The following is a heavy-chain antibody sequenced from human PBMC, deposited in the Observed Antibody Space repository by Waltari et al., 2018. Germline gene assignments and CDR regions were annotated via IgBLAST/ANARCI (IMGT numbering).Heavy chain of an antibody. V-gene: IGHV3-33*01. Sequence: QVHLVESGGGVVQPGRSLRLPCAAFGFTFSSFGMHWVRQGPGKGLEWVAVIWYDVSNKHYADSVKGRFTISRDNSKNTLYLQMNSLRAEDTAVYYCARNDYNGNSFDYWGQGTLVTVSS. CDR3: ARNDYNGNSFDY. CDR2: IWYDVSNK. D-gene: IGHD3-10*01. J-gene: IGHJ4*02. CDR1: GFTFSSFG.